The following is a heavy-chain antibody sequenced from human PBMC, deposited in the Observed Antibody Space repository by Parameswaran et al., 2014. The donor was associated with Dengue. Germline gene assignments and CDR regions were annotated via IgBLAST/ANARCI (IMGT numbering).Heavy chain of an antibody. CDR3: ARGGSGVVGGWFDP. Sequence: WIRQPPGKGLEWIGYIYYSGSTYYNPSLKSRVTISVDTSKNQFSLKLSSVTAADTAVYYCARGGSGVVGGWFDPWGQGTLVTVSS. CDR2: IYYSGST. J-gene: IGHJ5*02. V-gene: IGHV4-31*02. D-gene: IGHD2-2*01.